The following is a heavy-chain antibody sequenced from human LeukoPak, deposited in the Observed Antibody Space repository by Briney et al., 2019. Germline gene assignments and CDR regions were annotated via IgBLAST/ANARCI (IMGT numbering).Heavy chain of an antibody. CDR3: AREGSRAGSYDILTGYPRAFYYYGMDV. CDR1: GGTFSSYA. Sequence: ASVKVSCKASGGTFSSYAINWVRQAPGQGLEWMGRIIPILGIANYAQKFQGRVTITADKSTSTAYMELSSLRSEDTAVCYCAREGSRAGSYDILTGYPRAFYYYGMDVWGQGTTVTVSS. J-gene: IGHJ6*02. D-gene: IGHD3-9*01. V-gene: IGHV1-69*04. CDR2: IIPILGIA.